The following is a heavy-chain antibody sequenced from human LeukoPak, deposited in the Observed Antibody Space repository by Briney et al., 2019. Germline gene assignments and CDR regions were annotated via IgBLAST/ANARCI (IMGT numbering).Heavy chain of an antibody. Sequence: GGSMRLSCAASGFTFSSYAMSWVRQAPGKGLEWVSAISGSGGSTYYAASVKGRFTISRDNSRDTLYLQMNSLRAEDTAVYYCAKGYYDYVWGSYYFDYWGQGTLVTVSS. CDR3: AKGYYDYVWGSYYFDY. V-gene: IGHV3-23*01. CDR1: GFTFSSYA. D-gene: IGHD3-16*01. J-gene: IGHJ4*02. CDR2: ISGSGGST.